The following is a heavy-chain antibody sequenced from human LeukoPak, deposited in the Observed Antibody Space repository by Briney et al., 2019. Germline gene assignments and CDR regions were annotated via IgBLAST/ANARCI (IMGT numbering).Heavy chain of an antibody. CDR1: DYTFNTYG. CDR3: ARGEETTVITPFIY. Sequence: GASVKVSCTTSDYTFNTYGINWVRQAPGKGLEWMGWISARNGDTVYAQKFQGRLTLTTDTSTGTAYMELRSLSSDDTAICYCARGEETTVITPFIYWGQGTLVTVSS. V-gene: IGHV1-18*01. D-gene: IGHD4-23*01. CDR2: ISARNGDT. J-gene: IGHJ4*02.